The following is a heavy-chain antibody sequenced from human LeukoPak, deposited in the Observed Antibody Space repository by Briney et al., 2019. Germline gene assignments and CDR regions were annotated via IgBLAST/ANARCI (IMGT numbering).Heavy chain of an antibody. V-gene: IGHV3-48*02. J-gene: IGHJ3*02. CDR3: AREYSSSSGRAFDI. CDR2: ISSSRSTI. D-gene: IGHD6-6*01. CDR1: GFTLTTYT. Sequence: GGSLRLSCAASGFTLTTYTMNWVRQAPGKGLQWFSYISSSRSTIYYADSVKGRFTISKDTAKHSLYLQMNSLRDEDTPVYYCAREYSSSSGRAFDIWGQGTMVTVSS.